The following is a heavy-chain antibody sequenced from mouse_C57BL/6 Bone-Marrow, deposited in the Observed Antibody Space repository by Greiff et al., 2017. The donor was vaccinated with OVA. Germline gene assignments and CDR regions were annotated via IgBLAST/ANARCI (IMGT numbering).Heavy chain of an antibody. J-gene: IGHJ3*01. CDR3: ARLGGAY. V-gene: IGHV1-19*01. CDR2: INPYNGGT. Sequence: VHVKQSGPVLVKPGASVKMSCKASGYTFTDYYMNWVKQSHGKSLEWIGVINPYNGGTSYNQKFKGKATLTVDKSSSTAYMELNSLTSEDSAVYYCARLGGAYWGQGTLVTVSA. D-gene: IGHD4-1*01. CDR1: GYTFTDYY.